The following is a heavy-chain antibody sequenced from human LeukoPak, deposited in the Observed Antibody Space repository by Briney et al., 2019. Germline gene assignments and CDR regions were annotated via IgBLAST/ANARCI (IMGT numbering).Heavy chain of an antibody. CDR2: IKSKTDGGTT. J-gene: IGHJ3*02. Sequence: PRWSLTLSCAASRFSFRNAWMSWVRQAPGRGLGWVGRIKSKTDGGTTDYAAPVKSRFTISRDDSKNTLYLQMNSLKTEDTAVYYCTTVWNCGGDCSDAFDIWGQGTMVTVSS. CDR1: RFSFRNAW. D-gene: IGHD2-21*02. CDR3: TTVWNCGGDCSDAFDI. V-gene: IGHV3-15*01.